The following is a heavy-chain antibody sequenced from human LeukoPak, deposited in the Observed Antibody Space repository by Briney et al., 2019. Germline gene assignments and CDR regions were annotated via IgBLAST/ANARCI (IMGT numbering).Heavy chain of an antibody. CDR3: ARGSSGWYNYHYYYMDV. D-gene: IGHD6-19*01. V-gene: IGHV3-20*04. J-gene: IGHJ6*03. CDR2: INWNGGST. Sequence: PGGSLRLSCAASGFTFDDYGMSWVRQAPGKGLEWVSGINWNGGSTGYADSVKGRFTISRDNAKNSLYLQMNSLRAEDTALYYCARGSSGWYNYHYYYMDVWRKVTTVTVSS. CDR1: GFTFDDYG.